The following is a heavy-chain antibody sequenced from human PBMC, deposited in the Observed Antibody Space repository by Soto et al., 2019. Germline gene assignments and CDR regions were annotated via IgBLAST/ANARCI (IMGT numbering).Heavy chain of an antibody. J-gene: IGHJ4*02. Sequence: QVQLQQWGAGLLKPSETLSLTCAVYGGSLNGNYWTWLRQTPGKGLEWIGEISPSGSTNYNPSLRVRVVIPQDTSKNHFPPRMNSVPARTTAENNCARERVSSLPPSYSFDTWGQGPLFTV. CDR2: ISPSGST. D-gene: IGHD3-10*01. CDR3: ARERVSSLPPSYSFDT. V-gene: IGHV4-34*01. CDR1: GGSLNGNY.